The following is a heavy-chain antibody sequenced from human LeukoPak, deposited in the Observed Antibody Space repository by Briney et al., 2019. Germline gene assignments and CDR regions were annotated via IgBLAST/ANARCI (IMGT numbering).Heavy chain of an antibody. D-gene: IGHD3-3*01. J-gene: IGHJ4*02. CDR2: INHSGST. CDR1: GGSFSGYY. Sequence: SETLSLTCAVYGGSFSGYYWSWIRQPPGKGLEWIGEINHSGSTNYNPSLKSRVTISVDTSKNQFSLKLSSVTAADTAVYYCARVFAGVVQRQETYYFDYWGQGTLVTVSS. CDR3: ARVFAGVVQRQETYYFDY. V-gene: IGHV4-34*01.